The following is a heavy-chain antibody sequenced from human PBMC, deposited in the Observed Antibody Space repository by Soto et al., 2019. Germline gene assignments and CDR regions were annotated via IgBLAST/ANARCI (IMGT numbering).Heavy chain of an antibody. CDR2: IYPGDSDA. D-gene: IGHD5-18*01. CDR1: GYSFLNYW. V-gene: IGHV5-51*01. J-gene: IGHJ4*02. Sequence: GESLKISCKTSGYSFLNYWIGWVRQMPGKGPEWMGIIYPGDSDARYSPSFQGQVTISADKSISTVYLQWSSLKASDTAMYYCARHIVDTSMTASFNYWGQGTQVTVSS. CDR3: ARHIVDTSMTASFNY.